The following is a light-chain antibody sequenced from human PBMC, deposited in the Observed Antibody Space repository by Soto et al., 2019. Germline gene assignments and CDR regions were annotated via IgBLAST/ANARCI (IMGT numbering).Light chain of an antibody. CDR3: QQQFGSSWT. J-gene: IGKJ1*01. V-gene: IGKV3-20*01. Sequence: EIVLTQSPGTLSSSPGERATLSCRASQSIDNRYLAWYQHKPGQAPRLLIYATSSRATGIPDRFGGSGSGTDFTLTINRLEPDDFAVYYCQQQFGSSWTFGQGTNVDIK. CDR1: QSIDNRY. CDR2: ATS.